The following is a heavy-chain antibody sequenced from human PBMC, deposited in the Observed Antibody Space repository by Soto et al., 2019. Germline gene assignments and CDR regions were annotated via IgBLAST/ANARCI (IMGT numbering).Heavy chain of an antibody. V-gene: IGHV3-23*01. Sequence: GGSLRLSCAASGFTFSSYAMSWVRQAPGKGLEWVSAISGSGGSTYYADSVKGRFTISRDNSKNTLYLQMNSLTAEDTAVYYCAKDGWVVPVNYYYYMDVWGKGTTVTVSS. CDR1: GFTFSSYA. CDR2: ISGSGGST. J-gene: IGHJ6*03. CDR3: AKDGWVVPVNYYYYMDV. D-gene: IGHD2-2*01.